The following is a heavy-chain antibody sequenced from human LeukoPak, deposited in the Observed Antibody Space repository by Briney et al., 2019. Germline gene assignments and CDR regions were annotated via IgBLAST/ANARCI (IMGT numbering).Heavy chain of an antibody. D-gene: IGHD3-16*01. CDR1: GGSISSGGYY. CDR2: IYYSGST. CDR3: ARDWGYPTNDAFDI. Sequence: SQTLSLTCTVSGGSISSGGYYWSWIRQHPGKGLEWIGYIYYSGSTYHNPSLKSRVTISVDTSKNQFSLKLSSVTAADTAVYYCARDWGYPTNDAFDIWGQGTMVTVSS. J-gene: IGHJ3*02. V-gene: IGHV4-31*03.